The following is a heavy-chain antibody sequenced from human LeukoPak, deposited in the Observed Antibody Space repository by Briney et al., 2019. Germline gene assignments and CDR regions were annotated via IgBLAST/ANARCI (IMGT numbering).Heavy chain of an antibody. CDR2: FDPEDGET. V-gene: IGHV1-24*01. J-gene: IGHJ3*02. Sequence: GASVKVSCKASGYTFTGYYMHWVRQAPGKGLEWMGGFDPEDGETIYAQKFQGRVTMTEDTSTDTAYMELSSLRSEDTAVYYCATERLAAAGWREAFDIWGQGTMVTVSS. CDR3: ATERLAAAGWREAFDI. CDR1: GYTFTGYY. D-gene: IGHD6-13*01.